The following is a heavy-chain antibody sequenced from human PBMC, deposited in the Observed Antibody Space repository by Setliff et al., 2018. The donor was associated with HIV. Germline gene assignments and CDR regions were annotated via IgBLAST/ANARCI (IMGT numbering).Heavy chain of an antibody. Sequence: GSLRLSCAASGFSFSTYVMHWVRQAPGRALEWVALVWYEGNNKYYADSVRGRFTISRDNSNNTLFLQMSSLRDEDTAVYYCAKDRYCSGRSCYSGNAFDVWGQGTLVTVSS. J-gene: IGHJ3*01. CDR3: AKDRYCSGRSCYSGNAFDV. V-gene: IGHV3-33*06. D-gene: IGHD2-15*01. CDR2: VWYEGNNK. CDR1: GFSFSTYV.